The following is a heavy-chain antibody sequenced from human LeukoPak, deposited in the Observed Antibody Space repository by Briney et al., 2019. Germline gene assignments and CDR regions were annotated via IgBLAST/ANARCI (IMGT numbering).Heavy chain of an antibody. CDR3: AKFLDIVVVVSPFQH. Sequence: PGGSLRLSCTASGFTFGDYAMSWFRQAPGKGLEWVSAISGSGGSTYYADSVKGRFTISRDNSKNTLYLQMNSLRAEDTAVYYCAKFLDIVVVVSPFQHWGQGTLVTVSS. CDR2: ISGSGGST. CDR1: GFTFGDYA. V-gene: IGHV3-23*01. J-gene: IGHJ1*01. D-gene: IGHD2-15*01.